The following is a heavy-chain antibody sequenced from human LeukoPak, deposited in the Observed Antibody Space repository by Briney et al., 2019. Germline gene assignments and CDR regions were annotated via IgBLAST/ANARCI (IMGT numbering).Heavy chain of an antibody. CDR1: GGTFSSYA. Sequence: ASVKVSCKASGGTFSSYAISWVRQAPGQGLEWMGGIIPIFGTANYAQKFQGRVTITADESTSTAYMELSSLRSEDTAVYYCARAFAHYDFWSGYYPNWFDPWGQGTLVTVSS. V-gene: IGHV1-69*13. CDR3: ARAFAHYDFWSGYYPNWFDP. D-gene: IGHD3-3*01. CDR2: IIPIFGTA. J-gene: IGHJ5*02.